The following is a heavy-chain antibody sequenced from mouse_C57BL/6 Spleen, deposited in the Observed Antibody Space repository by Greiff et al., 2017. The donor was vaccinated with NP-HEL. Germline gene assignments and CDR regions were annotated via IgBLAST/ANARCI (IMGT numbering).Heavy chain of an antibody. D-gene: IGHD2-3*01. V-gene: IGHV5-9-1*02. CDR1: GFTFSSYA. Sequence: EVQGVESGEGLVKPGGSLKLSCAASGFTFSSYAMSWVRQTPEKRLEWVAYISSGGDYIYYADTVKGRFTISRDNARNTLYLQMSSLKSEDTAMYYCTREGDGYYNYYAMDYWGQGTSVTVSS. J-gene: IGHJ4*01. CDR3: TREGDGYYNYYAMDY. CDR2: ISSGGDYI.